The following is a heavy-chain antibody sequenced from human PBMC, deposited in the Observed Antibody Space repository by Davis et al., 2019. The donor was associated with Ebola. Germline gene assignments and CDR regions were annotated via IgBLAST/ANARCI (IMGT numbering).Heavy chain of an antibody. CDR3: SRGGAGTSYYWVY. J-gene: IGHJ4*02. Sequence: PGGSLRLSCAASGLTFSNYFMTWVRQAPGKGPEWVANINRDGTEKYYVDSVKGRFTISRDNAKNSLFLQMNSLRAEDTAVYYCSRGGAGTSYYWVYWGQGTLVTVSS. CDR1: GLTFSNYF. CDR2: INRDGTEK. V-gene: IGHV3-7*01. D-gene: IGHD2-2*01.